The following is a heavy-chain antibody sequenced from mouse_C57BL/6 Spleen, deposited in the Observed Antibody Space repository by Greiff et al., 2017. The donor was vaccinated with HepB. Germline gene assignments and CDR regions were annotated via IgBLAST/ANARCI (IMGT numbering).Heavy chain of an antibody. CDR2: FYPGSGSI. D-gene: IGHD1-1*01. CDR3: ARHDYYYGSSPSYAMDY. V-gene: IGHV1-62-2*01. Sequence: VQLKQSGAELVKPGASVKLSCKASGYTFTEYTIHWVKQRSGQGLEWIGWFYPGSGSIKYNEKFKDKATLTADKSSSTVYMELSRLTSEDSAVYFCARHDYYYGSSPSYAMDYWGQGTSVTVSS. J-gene: IGHJ4*01. CDR1: GYTFTEYT.